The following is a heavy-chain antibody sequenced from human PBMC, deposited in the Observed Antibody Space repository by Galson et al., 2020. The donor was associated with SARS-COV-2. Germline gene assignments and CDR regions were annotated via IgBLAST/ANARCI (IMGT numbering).Heavy chain of an antibody. CDR2: ISGSGGST. CDR3: ASLYGSGSYPDYYYYGMDV. D-gene: IGHD3-10*01. Sequence: GGSLRLSCAASGFTFSSYAMSWVRQAPGKGLEWVSAISGSGGSTYYADSVKGRFTISRDNSKNTLYLQMNSLRAEDTAVYYCASLYGSGSYPDYYYYGMDVWGQGTTVTVFS. V-gene: IGHV3-23*01. J-gene: IGHJ6*02. CDR1: GFTFSSYA.